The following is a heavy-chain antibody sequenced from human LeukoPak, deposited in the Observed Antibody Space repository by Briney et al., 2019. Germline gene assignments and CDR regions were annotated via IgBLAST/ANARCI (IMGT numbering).Heavy chain of an antibody. CDR1: GYTFTGYY. CDR3: ARDGILGYCTNGVCHNWFDP. Sequence: GASVKVSCKASGYTFTGYYMHWVRQAPGQGLEWMGWINPNSGGTNYAQKFQGRVTMTRDTSISPAYMELSRLRSDDTAVYYCARDGILGYCTNGVCHNWFDPWGQGTLVTVSS. D-gene: IGHD2-8*01. CDR2: INPNSGGT. V-gene: IGHV1-2*02. J-gene: IGHJ5*02.